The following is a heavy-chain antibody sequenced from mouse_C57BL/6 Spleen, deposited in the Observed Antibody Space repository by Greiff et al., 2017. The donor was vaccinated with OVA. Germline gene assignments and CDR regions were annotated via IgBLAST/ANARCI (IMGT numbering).Heavy chain of an antibody. J-gene: IGHJ3*01. CDR2: IYPSDRET. D-gene: IGHD2-3*01. V-gene: IGHV1-61*01. Sequence: QVQLQQPGAELVRPGSSVKLSCKASGYTFTSYWMDWVKQRPGQGLEWIGNIYPSDRETNYNQKFKDKATLTVDKSSSTAYMQLSSLTSEDSAVYYCARYEGDEAWFAYWGQGTLVTVAA. CDR3: ARYEGDEAWFAY. CDR1: GYTFTSYW.